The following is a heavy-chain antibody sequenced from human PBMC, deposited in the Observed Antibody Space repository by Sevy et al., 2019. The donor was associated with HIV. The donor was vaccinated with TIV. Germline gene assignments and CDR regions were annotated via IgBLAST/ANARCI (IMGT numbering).Heavy chain of an antibody. J-gene: IGHJ5*02. CDR3: ARAAGWFDA. CDR1: GFTFNDYN. CDR2: ISTSTSTTTI. Sequence: GESLKISCAASGFTFNDYNLSWIRQAPGKGLEWVSYISTSTSTTTIYYADSVKGRFTISRDHAKNSIYLQMNSVRVDDTAVYYCARAAGWFDAWGQGTLVTVSS. V-gene: IGHV3-11*01.